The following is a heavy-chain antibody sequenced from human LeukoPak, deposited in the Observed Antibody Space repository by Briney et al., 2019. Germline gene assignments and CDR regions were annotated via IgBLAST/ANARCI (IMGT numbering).Heavy chain of an antibody. CDR3: ARDYVWGSYRH. D-gene: IGHD3-16*02. J-gene: IGHJ4*02. V-gene: IGHV3-64*04. Sequence: PGGSLRLSCSASGFTFSSYAMHWVRQAPGKGLEYVSSISSNGGSTYYADSVKGRFTISRDNSKNTLYLQMNSLRAEDTAVYYCARDYVWGSYRHWGQGTLVTVSS. CDR2: ISSNGGST. CDR1: GFTFSSYA.